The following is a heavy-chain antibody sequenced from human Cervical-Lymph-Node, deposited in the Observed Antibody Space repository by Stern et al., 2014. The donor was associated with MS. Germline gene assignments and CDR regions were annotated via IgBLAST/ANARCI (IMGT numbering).Heavy chain of an antibody. CDR1: GYTFTENW. J-gene: IGHJ5*02. CDR3: ARRSDCPSPSCNVHWFAP. CDR2: IDPSNSYI. Sequence: VQLVQSGGEVKKPGESLTISCKSSGYTFTENWITWVRHIPGKGLEWLGTIDPSNSYINYNASFQGHVSFSVDKSIGTAYLHWNSLKASDTAIYYCARRSDCPSPSCNVHWFAPWGQGTLVTVSS. D-gene: IGHD2-2*01. V-gene: IGHV5-10-1*01.